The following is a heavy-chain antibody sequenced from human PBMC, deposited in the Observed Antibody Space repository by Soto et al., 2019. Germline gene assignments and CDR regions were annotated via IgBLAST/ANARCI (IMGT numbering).Heavy chain of an antibody. Sequence: SGPTLVHPTHTLTLTCTFSGFSLSTSGMRVSWIRQPPGKALEWLARIDWDDDKFYSTSLKTRLTISKDTSKNQVVLTMTNMDPVDTATYYCARIYDSSGYYSQWYFDYWGQGTLVTVSS. D-gene: IGHD3-22*01. CDR2: IDWDDDK. J-gene: IGHJ4*02. CDR3: ARIYDSSGYYSQWYFDY. CDR1: GFSLSTSGMR. V-gene: IGHV2-70*04.